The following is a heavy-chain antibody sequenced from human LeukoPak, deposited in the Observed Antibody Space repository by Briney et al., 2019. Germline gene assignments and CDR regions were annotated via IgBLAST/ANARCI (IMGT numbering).Heavy chain of an antibody. D-gene: IGHD2-2*01. CDR2: IYSSGST. J-gene: IGHJ4*02. CDR1: GGSISSYY. Sequence: ASETLSLTCTVSGGSISSYYLSWIRQPAGKGLEWIGRIYSSGSTNYNPSLKSRVTMSVDTSKNQFSLKLSSVTAADTAVYYCARGRASDRSNSSCRRGFDYWGQGTLVTVSS. V-gene: IGHV4-4*07. CDR3: ARGRASDRSNSSCRRGFDY.